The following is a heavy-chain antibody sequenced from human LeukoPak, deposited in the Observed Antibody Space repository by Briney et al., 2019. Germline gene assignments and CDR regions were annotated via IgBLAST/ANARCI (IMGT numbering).Heavy chain of an antibody. V-gene: IGHV4-31*03. D-gene: IGHD3-10*01. Sequence: SQTLSLTCTVSGGSISSGGYYWSWIRQHPGKGLEWIGYIYYSGSTYYNPSLKSRVTISVDTSKNQFSLKLSSVTAADTAVYYCARVGGIMVRGVIIIEGKWFDPWGQGTLVNVSS. CDR3: ARVGGIMVRGVIIIEGKWFDP. CDR2: IYYSGST. J-gene: IGHJ5*02. CDR1: GGSISSGGYY.